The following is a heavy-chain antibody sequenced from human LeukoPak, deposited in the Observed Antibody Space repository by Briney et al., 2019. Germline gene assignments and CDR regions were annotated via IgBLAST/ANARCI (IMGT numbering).Heavy chain of an antibody. V-gene: IGHV4-39*07. CDR3: ARDYDFWSGYHTRGYYLDY. CDR1: GGSISSSSYY. D-gene: IGHD3-3*01. Sequence: SETLSLTCTVSGGSISSSSYYWGWIRQPPGKGLEWIGSIYYSGSTYYNPSLKSRVTISVDTSKNQFSLKLSSVTAAVTAVYYCARDYDFWSGYHTRGYYLDYWGQGTLVTVSS. CDR2: IYYSGST. J-gene: IGHJ4*02.